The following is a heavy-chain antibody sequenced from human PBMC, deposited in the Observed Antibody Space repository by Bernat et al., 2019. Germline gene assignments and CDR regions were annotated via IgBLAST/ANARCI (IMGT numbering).Heavy chain of an antibody. CDR2: ISYDGSNK. J-gene: IGHJ4*02. D-gene: IGHD2/OR15-2a*01. V-gene: IGHV3-30*19. Sequence: QVQLVESGGGVVQPGRSLRLSCAASGFTFSSYDMNWVRQAPGKGLEWVAVISYDGSNKYYADSVKGRFTISRDNTKNTLYLQMNSLRADDTAVYYCAGDTSYIPEAKDYGGQGTLFTFSS. CDR1: GFTFSSYD. CDR3: AGDTSYIPEAKDY.